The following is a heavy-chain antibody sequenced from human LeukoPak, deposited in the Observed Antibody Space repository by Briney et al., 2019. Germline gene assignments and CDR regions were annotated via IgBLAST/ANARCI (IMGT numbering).Heavy chain of an antibody. V-gene: IGHV4-59*08. CDR2: IYYSGST. J-gene: IGHJ6*02. CDR3: ARHAGGYDWSGMDV. Sequence: SETLSLTCTVSGGSISSYYWSWIRQPPGKGRGWIGYIYYSGSTNYNPSLKSRVTISVDTSKNQFSLKLSSVTAADTAVYYCARHAGGYDWSGMDVWGQGTTVTVSS. D-gene: IGHD5-12*01. CDR1: GGSISSYY.